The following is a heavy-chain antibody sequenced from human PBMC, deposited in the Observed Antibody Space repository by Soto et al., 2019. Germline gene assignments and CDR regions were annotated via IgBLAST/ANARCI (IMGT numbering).Heavy chain of an antibody. J-gene: IGHJ4*02. CDR2: FDPEDGET. V-gene: IGHV1-24*01. CDR3: ASVILTGYYPTYYFDY. Sequence: QVQLVQSGAEVKKPGASVKVSCKVSGYTLTELSMHWVRQAPGKGLEWMGGFDPEDGETIYAQKFQGRVTMTEDTSTDTAYMELSSLRSEDTAVSYCASVILTGYYPTYYFDYWGQGTLVTVSS. CDR1: GYTLTELS. D-gene: IGHD3-9*01.